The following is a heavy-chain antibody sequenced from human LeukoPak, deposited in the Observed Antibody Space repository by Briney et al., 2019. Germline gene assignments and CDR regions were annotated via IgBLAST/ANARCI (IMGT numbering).Heavy chain of an antibody. CDR2: IKSKTDGGTT. CDR3: TTGTVVTPPFDY. D-gene: IGHD4-23*01. Sequence: GGSLRLSCAASGFTFSNAWMSWVRQAPGKGQEWVGRIKSKTDGGTTDYAAPVKGRFTISRDDSKNTLYLQMNSLKTEDTAVYYCTTGTVVTPPFDYWGQGTLVTVSS. J-gene: IGHJ4*02. V-gene: IGHV3-15*01. CDR1: GFTFSNAW.